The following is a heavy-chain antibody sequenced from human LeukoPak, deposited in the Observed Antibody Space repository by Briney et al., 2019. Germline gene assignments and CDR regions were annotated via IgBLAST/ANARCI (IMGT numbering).Heavy chain of an antibody. CDR1: GFTFSSYA. J-gene: IGHJ4*02. CDR3: TNNWDYFDH. CDR2: ISYDGSNK. V-gene: IGHV3-30*04. D-gene: IGHD1-1*01. Sequence: PGRSLRLSCAASGFTFSSYAMHWVRQAPGKGLEWVAVISYDGSNKYYADSVKGRFTISRDNSKNTLYLQMNSLKIEDTAVYYCTNNWDYFDHWGQGTPVTVSS.